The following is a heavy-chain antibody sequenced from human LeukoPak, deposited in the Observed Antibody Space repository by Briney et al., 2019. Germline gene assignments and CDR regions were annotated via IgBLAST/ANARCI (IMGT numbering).Heavy chain of an antibody. CDR3: ARVDSGSSSWYPSGYYYYYMDV. V-gene: IGHV3-7*01. D-gene: IGHD6-13*01. Sequence: GGSLRLSCAASGFTFSSYAMHWVRQAPGKGLEWVANIKQDGSEKYYVDSVKGRFTISRDNAKNSLYLQMNSLRAEDTAVYYCARVDSGSSSWYPSGYYYYYMDVWGKGTTVTISS. J-gene: IGHJ6*03. CDR1: GFTFSSYA. CDR2: IKQDGSEK.